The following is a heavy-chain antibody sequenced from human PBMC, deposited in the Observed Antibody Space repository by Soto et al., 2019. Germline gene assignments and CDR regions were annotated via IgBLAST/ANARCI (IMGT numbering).Heavy chain of an antibody. J-gene: IGHJ6*02. CDR2: IGTAGDT. CDR3: ARVAVPRGGYGMDV. D-gene: IGHD6-19*01. Sequence: AGGSLRLSCAASGFTFSSYDMHWVRQATGKGLEWVSAIGTAGDTYYPGSVKGRFTISRENAKNSLYLQMNSLRAGDTAVYYCARVAVPRGGYGMDVWGQGTTVTVSS. V-gene: IGHV3-13*01. CDR1: GFTFSSYD.